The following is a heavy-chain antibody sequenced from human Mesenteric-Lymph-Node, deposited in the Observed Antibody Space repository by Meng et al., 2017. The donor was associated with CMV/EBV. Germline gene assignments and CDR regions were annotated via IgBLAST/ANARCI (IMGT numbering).Heavy chain of an antibody. CDR1: GFSISTGYY. CDR2: SYHGGHT. D-gene: IGHD3-22*01. CDR3: ARDLFDCSGYRANNYYYYGMDV. Sequence: GSLRLSCNVSGFSISTGYYWGWIRQPPGKGLAWVARSYHGGHTYYNPSLKSRVTISLDTSKNHFSLTLSSVTAAATAVYYCARDLFDCSGYRANNYYYYGMDVWGQGTTVTVSS. V-gene: IGHV4-38-2*02. J-gene: IGHJ6*02.